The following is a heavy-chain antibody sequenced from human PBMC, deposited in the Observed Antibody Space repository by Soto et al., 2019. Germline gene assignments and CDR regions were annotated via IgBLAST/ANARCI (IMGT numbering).Heavy chain of an antibody. J-gene: IGHJ3*02. CDR1: GGSLIDDY. CDR2: VYSSGST. V-gene: IGHV4-59*01. Sequence: QVQLQESGPGLVKPLETVYLTCTVSGGSLIDDYWNWMRQPPVKGLEWIGYVYSSGSTNYNPSHRTRVTISVYRSKNQISLKLSSATAADTDVYYCARGNDWKSSTFDIWGHGTMVSVSS. D-gene: IGHD2-21*01. CDR3: ARGNDWKSSTFDI.